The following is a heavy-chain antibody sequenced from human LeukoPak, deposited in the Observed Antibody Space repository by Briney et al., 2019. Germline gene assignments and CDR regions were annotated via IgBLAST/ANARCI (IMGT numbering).Heavy chain of an antibody. CDR3: TRIWFGELLYDY. J-gene: IGHJ4*02. D-gene: IGHD3-10*01. CDR1: GFTFGDYA. Sequence: GGSLRLSCTASGFTFGDYAMSWVRQAPGKGLEWVGFIRSKAYGGTTEHAASVKGRFTISRDDSKSIAYLQMNSLKTEDTAVYYCTRIWFGELLYDYWGQGTLVTVSS. V-gene: IGHV3-49*04. CDR2: IRSKAYGGTT.